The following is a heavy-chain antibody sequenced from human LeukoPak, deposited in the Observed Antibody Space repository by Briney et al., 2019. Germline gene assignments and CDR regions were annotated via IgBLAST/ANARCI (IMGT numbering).Heavy chain of an antibody. CDR3: ARVVATTGGVAY. J-gene: IGHJ4*02. V-gene: IGHV5-51*01. CDR1: GYSFTTYL. D-gene: IGHD1-1*01. CDR2: IYLGDSDN. Sequence: GESLKISCKGSGYSFTTYLIGWVGQIPGKGLDWMGIIYLGDSDNRYSPSFQGQVTIPADKSISTAYLQWSSLKASDTALYYCARVVATTGGVAYWGQGTLVTVPS.